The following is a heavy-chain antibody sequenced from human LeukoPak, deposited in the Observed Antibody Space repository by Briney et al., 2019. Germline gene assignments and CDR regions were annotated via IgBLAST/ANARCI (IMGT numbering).Heavy chain of an antibody. CDR2: ISYDGSNK. D-gene: IGHD3-22*01. J-gene: IGHJ4*02. CDR1: GFTFSSYG. V-gene: IGHV3-30*18. CDR3: AKDMGSSGYYYEFDY. Sequence: PGRSLRLSCAASGFTFSSYGMHWVRQAPGKGLEWVAVISYDGSNKYYADSVKGRFTISRDNSKNTLYLQMNSLRAEDTAVYYCAKDMGSSGYYYEFDYWGQGTLVTVSS.